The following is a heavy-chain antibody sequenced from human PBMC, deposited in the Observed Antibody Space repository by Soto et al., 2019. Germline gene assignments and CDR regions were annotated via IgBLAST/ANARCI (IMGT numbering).Heavy chain of an antibody. CDR2: IKQDGSEK. Sequence: GGSLRLSCAASGFTFSSYWMSWVRQAPGKGLEWVANIKQDGSEKYYVDSVKGRFTISRDNAKNSLYLQMNSLRAEDTAVYYCARVFLEWLLYPFDYYGMDVWGQGTTVTVSS. J-gene: IGHJ6*02. V-gene: IGHV3-7*01. CDR3: ARVFLEWLLYPFDYYGMDV. D-gene: IGHD3-3*01. CDR1: GFTFSSYW.